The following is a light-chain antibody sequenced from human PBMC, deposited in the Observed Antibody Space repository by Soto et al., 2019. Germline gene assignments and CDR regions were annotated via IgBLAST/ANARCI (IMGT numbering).Light chain of an antibody. CDR3: QQSHSTPLT. Sequence: DIQVTQSPSSLSASVGDTVTITCRASQTITSYLNWYQQKPGKAPRLLIYAASALHTGVPSRFSGRGSGTDFRLIITNLQPDDFATYYCQQSHSTPLTFGGGTKVEV. CDR1: QTITSY. CDR2: AAS. J-gene: IGKJ4*01. V-gene: IGKV1-39*01.